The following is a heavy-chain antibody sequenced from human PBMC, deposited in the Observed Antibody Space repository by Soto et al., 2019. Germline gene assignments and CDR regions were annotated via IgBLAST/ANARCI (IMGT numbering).Heavy chain of an antibody. Sequence: GGSLRLSCAASGFTFSDYYMSWIRQAPGKGLEWVSYISSSSSYTNYADSVKGRFTISRDNAKNSLYLQMNSLRAEDTAVYYCARARFPDFWSGYHFDYWGQGTLVTVSS. CDR2: ISSSSSYT. J-gene: IGHJ4*02. CDR1: GFTFSDYY. CDR3: ARARFPDFWSGYHFDY. D-gene: IGHD3-3*01. V-gene: IGHV3-11*06.